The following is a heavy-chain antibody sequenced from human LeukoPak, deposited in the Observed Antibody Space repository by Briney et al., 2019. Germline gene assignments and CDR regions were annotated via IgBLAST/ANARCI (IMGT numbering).Heavy chain of an antibody. CDR2: ISWNSGSI. D-gene: IGHD3-22*01. CDR1: GFTFDDYA. J-gene: IGHJ4*02. V-gene: IGHV3-9*03. CDR3: AKSNRGYYGNFDY. Sequence: GRSLRLSCAASGFTFDDYAMHWVRQAPGKGLEWVSGISWNSGSIGYADSVKGRFTISRDNAKNSLYLQMNSLRAEDMALYYCAKSNRGYYGNFDYWGQGTLVTVSS.